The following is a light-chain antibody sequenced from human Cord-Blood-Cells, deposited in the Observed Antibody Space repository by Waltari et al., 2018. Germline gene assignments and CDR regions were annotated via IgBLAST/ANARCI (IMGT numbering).Light chain of an antibody. CDR3: QHYGSSPWT. CDR1: QSVSSSY. V-gene: IGKV3-20*01. Sequence: EIVLTQSPGTLSLSPGERATLSCRASQSVSSSYLAWYQQKPGQAPRLLIYVASSRATGIPDRFSGIGSGTDFTLTISRLEPEDFAVYYCQHYGSSPWTFGQGTKVEIK. CDR2: VAS. J-gene: IGKJ1*01.